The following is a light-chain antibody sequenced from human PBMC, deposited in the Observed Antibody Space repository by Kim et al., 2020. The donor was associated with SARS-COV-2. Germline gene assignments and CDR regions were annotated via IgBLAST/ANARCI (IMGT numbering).Light chain of an antibody. CDR2: GTS. V-gene: IGKV3-15*01. CDR1: RSVSSN. Sequence: VSPGGKATLSCRASRSVSSNLAWYQHKPGQAPRVLIYGTSTRATGIPARFSGSGSGTEFTLTISSLQSGDSAVYYCHQYNTWPPGTFGQGTKLEI. CDR3: HQYNTWPPGT. J-gene: IGKJ2*01.